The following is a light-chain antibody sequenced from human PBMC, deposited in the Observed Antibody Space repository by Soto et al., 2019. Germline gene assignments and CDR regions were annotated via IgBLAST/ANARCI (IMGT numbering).Light chain of an antibody. Sequence: DIQMTQSPSTLSASVGDRVTITCRASQSISNWLAWYQQKPGKAPKLLIYKASSLESGVPSRFSGSGSGTEFTLTISRLQPDDFATYYCQQYNSYSPLTFGGGTKVEIK. CDR2: KAS. CDR1: QSISNW. V-gene: IGKV1-5*03. J-gene: IGKJ4*01. CDR3: QQYNSYSPLT.